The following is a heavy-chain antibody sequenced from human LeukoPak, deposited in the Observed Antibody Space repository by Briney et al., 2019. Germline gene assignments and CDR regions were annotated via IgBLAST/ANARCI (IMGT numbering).Heavy chain of an antibody. Sequence: SVMVSCKASGGTFSNFAISWVRQAPGQGFEWLGGIFGTVTYAPNFQGRVSFTTDESTSTAYMELSGLTSEDTAVYYCATTPTTVTTLPMDVWGQGTTVTVSS. CDR1: GGTFSNFA. CDR2: IFGTV. J-gene: IGHJ6*02. D-gene: IGHD4-17*01. CDR3: ATTPTTVTTLPMDV. V-gene: IGHV1-69*05.